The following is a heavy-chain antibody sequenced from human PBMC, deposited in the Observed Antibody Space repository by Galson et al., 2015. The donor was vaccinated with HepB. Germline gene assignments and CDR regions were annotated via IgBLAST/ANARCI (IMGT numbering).Heavy chain of an antibody. D-gene: IGHD6-19*01. CDR1: GFTFSDYY. J-gene: IGHJ5*02. CDR3: ARGHTGYSSGFWT. CDR2: ISSSSSYT. Sequence: SLRLSCAASGFTFSDYYMSWIRQAPGKGLEWVSYISSSSSYTNYADSVKGRFTISRDNAKNSLYLQMNSLRAEDTAVYYCARGHTGYSSGFWTWGQGTLVTVSS. V-gene: IGHV3-11*06.